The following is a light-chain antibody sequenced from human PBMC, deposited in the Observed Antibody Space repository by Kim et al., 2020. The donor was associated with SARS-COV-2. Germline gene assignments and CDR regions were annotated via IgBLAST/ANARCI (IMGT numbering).Light chain of an antibody. CDR1: QSVSSK. V-gene: IGKV3-15*01. J-gene: IGKJ2*01. CDR2: DAS. CDR3: HQYNTWPPYT. Sequence: EIVMTQSPATLSVSPGERATLSCRASQSVSSKLAWYQQKPGQAPRLLIYDASSRATGIPTRFSGSGSGTEFTLTISSLQSEDFAVYYCHQYNTWPPYTCGQGTKLEI.